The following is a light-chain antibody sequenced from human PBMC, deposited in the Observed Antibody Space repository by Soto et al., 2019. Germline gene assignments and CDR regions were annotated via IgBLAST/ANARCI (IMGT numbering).Light chain of an antibody. V-gene: IGKV3-15*01. Sequence: EIVMTQSPATLSVSPGERATLSCRASQSISSNLAWYQQKPGQSPRLLIYGASTRATGVPARFSGSGSGTECTITISSLQSEDFAVYYWQKYNNWPPWTFGQGTKVDIK. CDR3: QKYNNWPPWT. CDR1: QSISSN. J-gene: IGKJ1*01. CDR2: GAS.